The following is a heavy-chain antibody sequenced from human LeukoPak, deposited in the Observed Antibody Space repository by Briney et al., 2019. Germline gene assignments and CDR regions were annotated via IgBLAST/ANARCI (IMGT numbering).Heavy chain of an antibody. CDR2: INSDGSST. V-gene: IGHV3-74*01. J-gene: IGHJ4*02. D-gene: IGHD3-22*01. CDR3: ARVNYYDSSGYSNDY. Sequence: GGSLRLSCAASGFTFSSYWMHWVRQAPGKGLVWVSRINSDGSSTSYADSVKGRFTISRGNAKNTLYLQMNSLRAEDTAVYYCARVNYYDSSGYSNDYWGQGTLVTVSS. CDR1: GFTFSSYW.